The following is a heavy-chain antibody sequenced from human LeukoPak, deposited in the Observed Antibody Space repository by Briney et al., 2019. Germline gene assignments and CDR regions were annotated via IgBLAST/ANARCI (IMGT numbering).Heavy chain of an antibody. D-gene: IGHD1-26*01. Sequence: PSETLSLTCTVSGGSISGDYWNWIRQPPGKGREWIGYTSYSGNTDYKPSLRSRVTMSVDTSKNQLSLKLTSATAADTAVYYCARWHSHGRYFDYWGQGALVTVSS. V-gene: IGHV4-59*01. J-gene: IGHJ4*02. CDR1: GGSISGDY. CDR3: ARWHSHGRYFDY. CDR2: TSYSGNT.